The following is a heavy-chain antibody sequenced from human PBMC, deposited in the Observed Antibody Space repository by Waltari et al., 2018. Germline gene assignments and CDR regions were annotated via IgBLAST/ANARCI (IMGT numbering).Heavy chain of an antibody. CDR1: GGSISSGSYY. J-gene: IGHJ4*02. V-gene: IGHV4-61*02. Sequence: QVQLQESGPGLVKPSQTLSLTCTVSGGSISSGSYYWGWIRQPAGKGLEWIGRIYTSGSTNYNPSLKSRVTISVDTSKNQFSLKLSSVTAADTAVYYCARARGYSSRDWGQGTLVTVSS. D-gene: IGHD6-13*01. CDR2: IYTSGST. CDR3: ARARGYSSRD.